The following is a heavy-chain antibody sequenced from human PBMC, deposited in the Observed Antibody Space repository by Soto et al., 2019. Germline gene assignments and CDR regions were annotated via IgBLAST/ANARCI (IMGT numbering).Heavy chain of an antibody. CDR1: GFSLSTSGVG. J-gene: IGHJ4*02. CDR3: AHRRIDGEYSYGMTYFDY. D-gene: IGHD5-18*01. CDR2: IYWDGDK. V-gene: IGHV2-5*02. Sequence: SGPTLVNPTQTLTLTCTFSGFSLSTSGVGVGWIRQPPGKAPEWLALIYWDGDKRYRPSLKSRLTITKDTSKNQVVLTMTNMDPVDTATYYCAHRRIDGEYSYGMTYFDYWGQGTLVTVSS.